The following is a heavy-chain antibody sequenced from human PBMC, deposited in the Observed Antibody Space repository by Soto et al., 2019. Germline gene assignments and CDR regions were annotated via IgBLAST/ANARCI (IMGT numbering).Heavy chain of an antibody. CDR3: APLSVSLSGPYGIHV. CDR1: GYSIISGYY. J-gene: IGHJ6*02. CDR2: IYHSGST. V-gene: IGHV4-38-2*01. Sequence: SETLSLTCAVSGYSIISGYYWGFIRQPPGKGLEWIGSIYHSGSTYYNPSLKSRVTLSVDTSKNQFSVRLNSVTAADTAVYYCAPLSVSLSGPYGIHVWGQGTTVSVSS. D-gene: IGHD2-15*01.